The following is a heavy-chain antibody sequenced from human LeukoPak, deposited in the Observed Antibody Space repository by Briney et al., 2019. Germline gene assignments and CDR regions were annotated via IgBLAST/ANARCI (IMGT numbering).Heavy chain of an antibody. CDR2: IYTTGST. CDR3: ARERGRFDY. V-gene: IGHV4-4*07. D-gene: IGHD3-16*01. J-gene: IGHJ4*02. Sequence: SETLSLTCTVSGASMSSYFRSWIRQPAGKGLEWIGRIYTTGSTNYNPSLKSRVTMSVDTSKKQFSLKLISVTAADTAVYYCARERGRFDYWGQGTLVTVSS. CDR1: GASMSSYF.